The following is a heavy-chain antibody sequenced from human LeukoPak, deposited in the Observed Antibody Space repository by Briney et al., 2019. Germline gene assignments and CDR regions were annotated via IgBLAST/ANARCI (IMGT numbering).Heavy chain of an antibody. Sequence: GGSLRISCAASGFTFSAFGMSWVRQAPGKGLEWVSTISPAGDATYYTDSVKGRFTISRDNSKNTVSLQMSSLRAEDTAVFYCAKRASGYYFDSWGQGTLVTVS. CDR2: ISPAGDAT. J-gene: IGHJ4*02. D-gene: IGHD5-12*01. CDR3: AKRASGYYFDS. CDR1: GFTFSAFG. V-gene: IGHV3-23*01.